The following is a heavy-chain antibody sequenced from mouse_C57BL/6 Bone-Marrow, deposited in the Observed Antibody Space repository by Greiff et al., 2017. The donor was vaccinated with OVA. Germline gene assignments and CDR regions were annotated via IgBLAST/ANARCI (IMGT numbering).Heavy chain of an antibody. V-gene: IGHV1-18*01. CDR3: ARGVSTVVATDYFDY. D-gene: IGHD1-1*01. J-gene: IGHJ2*01. CDR1: GYTFTDYN. Sequence: VQLQQSGPELVKPGASVKIPCKASGYTFTDYNMDWVKQSHGKSLEWIGDINPNNGGTIYNQKFKGKATLTVDKSSSTAYMELRSLTSEDTAVYYCARGVSTVVATDYFDYWGQGTTLTVSS. CDR2: INPNNGGT.